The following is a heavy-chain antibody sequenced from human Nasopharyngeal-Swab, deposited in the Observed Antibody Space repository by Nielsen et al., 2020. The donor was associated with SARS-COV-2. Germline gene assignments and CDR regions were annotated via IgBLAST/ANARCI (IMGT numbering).Heavy chain of an antibody. J-gene: IGHJ6*03. V-gene: IGHV3-15*01. D-gene: IGHD6-19*01. CDR2: TKSKTDGGTT. CDR3: TTDPQQWLVEYYYYMDV. Sequence: GRSLRPSCAASGLTSSNAWMSWVRQAPGKLLEWVGRTKSKTDGGTTDYAAPVKGRFTIPRDDSKNTLYLQMNSLKTEDTAVYYCTTDPQQWLVEYYYYMDVWGKGTTVTVSS. CDR1: GLTSSNAW.